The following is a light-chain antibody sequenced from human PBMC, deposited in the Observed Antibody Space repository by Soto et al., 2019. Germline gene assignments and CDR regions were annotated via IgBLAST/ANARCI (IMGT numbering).Light chain of an antibody. CDR2: GAS. CDR1: QSVSSN. Sequence: EIVMTQSPATLSVSPGERASLSCRASQSVSSNLAWYQQKPCQAPRLLIYGASTRATGIPARFSGSGSGTESTLTISSLQSEDFAVYYCQQYNNWLITFGQGTRLEIK. V-gene: IGKV3-15*01. CDR3: QQYNNWLIT. J-gene: IGKJ5*01.